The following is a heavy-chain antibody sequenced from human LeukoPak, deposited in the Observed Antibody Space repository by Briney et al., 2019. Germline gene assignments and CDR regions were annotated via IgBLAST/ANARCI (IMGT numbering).Heavy chain of an antibody. V-gene: IGHV4-4*07. D-gene: IGHD3-10*01. Sequence: SDTLSLTCTVSAGSISSYYWSWIRQPAGKGLEWIGRIYLIGSTKYNPSLKSRVTISVDNSKTQFSLKLSSVTAADTAVYYCARGRGSGSSLNWFDPWGQGTLVTVSS. J-gene: IGHJ5*02. CDR3: ARGRGSGSSLNWFDP. CDR1: AGSISSYY. CDR2: IYLIGST.